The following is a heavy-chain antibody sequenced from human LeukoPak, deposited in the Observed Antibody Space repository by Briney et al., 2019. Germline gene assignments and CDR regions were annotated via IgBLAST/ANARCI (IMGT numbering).Heavy chain of an antibody. CDR1: GFTFSSYS. CDR3: ARDVAVSSTAEFDY. D-gene: IGHD2-2*01. CDR2: ISSSSTYI. J-gene: IGHJ4*02. V-gene: IGHV3-21*01. Sequence: GGSLRLSCAASGFTFSSYSMNWVRQAPGKGLEWVSSISSSSTYIYYADSVRGRFTISRDNAKNSLYLQMNSLRAEDTAMYDCARDVAVSSTAEFDYWGQGTLVTVSS.